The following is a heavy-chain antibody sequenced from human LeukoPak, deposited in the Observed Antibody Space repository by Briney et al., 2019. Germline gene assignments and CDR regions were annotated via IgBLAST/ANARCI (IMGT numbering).Heavy chain of an antibody. CDR1: GGSISSYY. CDR2: IYYSGST. J-gene: IGHJ6*02. D-gene: IGHD6-19*01. V-gene: IGHV4-59*01. CDR3: ARAGYSSGWYAYDYYYGMDV. Sequence: SETLSLTCTVSGGSISSYYWSWIRQPPGKGLEWIGYIYYSGSTNYNPSLKSRVTISVDTSKNQFSLKPSSVTAADTAVYYCARAGYSSGWYAYDYYYGMDVWGQGTTVTVSS.